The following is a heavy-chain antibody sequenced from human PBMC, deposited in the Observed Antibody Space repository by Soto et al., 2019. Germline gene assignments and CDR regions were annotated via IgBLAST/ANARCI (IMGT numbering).Heavy chain of an antibody. CDR2: IYPGDSDT. V-gene: IGHV5-51*01. CDR3: ARGTVVVVAATRSSNWFDP. J-gene: IGHJ5*02. Sequence: GESLKISCKGSGYSFTSYWIGWVRQMPGKGLEWMGIIYPGDSDTRYSPSFQGQVTISADKSVSTAYLQWSSLKASDTAMYYCARGTVVVVAATRSSNWFDPWGQGTLVTVS. CDR1: GYSFTSYW. D-gene: IGHD2-15*01.